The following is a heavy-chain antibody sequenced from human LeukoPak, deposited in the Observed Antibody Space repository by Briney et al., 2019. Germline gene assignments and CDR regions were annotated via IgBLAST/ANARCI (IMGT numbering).Heavy chain of an antibody. CDR2: ISYDGSNK. CDR1: GFNFFTYG. D-gene: IGHD3-22*01. V-gene: IGHV3-30*18. J-gene: IGHJ4*02. CDR3: AKGDYYDSSGYH. Sequence: GGSLRLSCAASGFNFFTYGMHWVRQAPGKGLEWVAVISYDGSNKYYADSVKGRFTISSDNSKNTLYLQMNSLRAEDTAVYYCAKGDYYDSSGYHWGQGTLVTVSS.